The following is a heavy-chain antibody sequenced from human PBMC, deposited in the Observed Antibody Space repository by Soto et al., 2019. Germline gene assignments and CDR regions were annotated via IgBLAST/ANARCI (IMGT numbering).Heavy chain of an antibody. J-gene: IGHJ4*02. CDR3: AKDQLAYYYDSSGYLY. D-gene: IGHD3-22*01. Sequence: GGSLRLSCAASGFTFSSYAMSWVRQAPGKGLEWVSAISGSGGSTYYADSVKGRFTISRDNSKNTLYLQMNSLRAEDTAVYYCAKDQLAYYYDSSGYLYWGQGTLVTVSS. CDR2: ISGSGGST. CDR1: GFTFSSYA. V-gene: IGHV3-23*01.